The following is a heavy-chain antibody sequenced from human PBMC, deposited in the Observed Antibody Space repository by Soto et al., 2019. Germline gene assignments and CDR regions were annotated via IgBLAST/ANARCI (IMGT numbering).Heavy chain of an antibody. CDR1: GGSFSGYY. J-gene: IGHJ3*02. CDR2: INHSGST. CDR3: ARERSTTVTTLVTFDI. Sequence: QVQLQQWGAGLLKPSETLSLTCAVYGGSFSGYYWSWIRQPPGKGLEWIGEINHSGSTNYNPSLKSRGTISVDTSKNQFSLKLSSVTAADTAVYYCARERSTTVTTLVTFDIWGQGTMVTVSS. V-gene: IGHV4-34*01. D-gene: IGHD4-17*01.